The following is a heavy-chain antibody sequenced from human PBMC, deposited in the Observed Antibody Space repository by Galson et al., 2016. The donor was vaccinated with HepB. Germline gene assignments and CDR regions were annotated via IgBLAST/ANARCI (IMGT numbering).Heavy chain of an antibody. Sequence: SLRLSCAASGFIFSSYSMNWVRQAPGKGLEWLASITARGSSKHYANSVKGRFTISRDNSNNSLYLQMDSLGAEDTAVYFCARGNYDTFDPWGQGTLVTVSS. D-gene: IGHD1-7*01. J-gene: IGHJ5*02. CDR1: GFIFSSYS. CDR3: ARGNYDTFDP. CDR2: ITARGSSK. V-gene: IGHV3-21*06.